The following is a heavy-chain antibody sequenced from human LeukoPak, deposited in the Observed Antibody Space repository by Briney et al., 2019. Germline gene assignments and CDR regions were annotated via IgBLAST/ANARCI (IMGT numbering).Heavy chain of an antibody. CDR1: GGSISSYY. Sequence: SETLSLTCAVSGGSISSYYWSWIGQPPGKGLEWIGSIYYSGTTNYNPSLKSRLDISVDTSKNQFSLKLSSVTAADTAVYYCARRCSVSDLKYFDYWGQRTLVTDSS. CDR3: ARRCSVSDLKYFDY. J-gene: IGHJ4*02. D-gene: IGHD5/OR15-5a*01. CDR2: IYYSGTT. V-gene: IGHV4-59*08.